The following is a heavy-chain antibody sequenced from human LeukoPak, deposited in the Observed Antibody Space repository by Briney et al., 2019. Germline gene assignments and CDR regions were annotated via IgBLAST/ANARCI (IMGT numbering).Heavy chain of an antibody. V-gene: IGHV4-34*01. J-gene: IGHJ4*02. Sequence: SETLSLTCTVSGGSIDSYYWTWIRQPTGKGLEWIGEINHSGSTTYKPSLKSRVTISVDTSKNHFSLRLTSVTAADTAVYYCARGPCSTSCHRSWYFDYWGQGTLVTVFS. D-gene: IGHD2-2*01. CDR2: INHSGST. CDR3: ARGPCSTSCHRSWYFDY. CDR1: GGSIDSYY.